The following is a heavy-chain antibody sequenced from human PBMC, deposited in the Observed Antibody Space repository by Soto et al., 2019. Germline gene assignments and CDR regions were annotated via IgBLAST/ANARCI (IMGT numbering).Heavy chain of an antibody. J-gene: IGHJ6*02. CDR1: GFTFSSYS. CDR3: ARDLEGYCSSTSCYDKSYYYYYGMDV. CDR2: ISSSSSYI. V-gene: IGHV3-21*01. D-gene: IGHD2-2*01. Sequence: PGGSLRLSCAASGFTFSSYSMNWVRQAPGKGLEWVSSISSSSSYIYYADSVKGRFTISRDNAKNSLYLQMNSLRAEDTAVYYCARDLEGYCSSTSCYDKSYYYYYGMDVWGQGTTVTVSS.